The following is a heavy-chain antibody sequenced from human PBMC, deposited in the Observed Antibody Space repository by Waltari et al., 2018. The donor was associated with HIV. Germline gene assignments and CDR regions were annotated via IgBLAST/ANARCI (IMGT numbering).Heavy chain of an antibody. CDR2: IYPGYSDT. Sequence: EVQLVQSGAEVKKPGESLKISCKGSGYSFTNYWIGWVRQMPGKGLGWMGIIYPGYSDTRYSPSFQGQVTIAAVKSISTAYLQLSSLKASDTAMYYCARRGMAAAGTGAGAFDYWGQGTLVTVSS. D-gene: IGHD6-13*01. CDR3: ARRGMAAAGTGAGAFDY. V-gene: IGHV5-51*01. J-gene: IGHJ4*02. CDR1: GYSFTNYW.